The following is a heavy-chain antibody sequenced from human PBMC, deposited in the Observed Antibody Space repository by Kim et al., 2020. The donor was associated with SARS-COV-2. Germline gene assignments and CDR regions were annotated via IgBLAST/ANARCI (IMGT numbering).Heavy chain of an antibody. J-gene: IGHJ6*02. CDR3: ARDYYGSGSYYAGHYYYGMDV. CDR2: IYYSGST. V-gene: IGHV4-31*03. Sequence: SETLSLTCTVSGGSISSGGYYWSWIRQHPGKGLEWIGYIYYSGSTYYNPSLKSRVTISVDTSKNQFSLKLSSVTAADTAVYYCARDYYGSGSYYAGHYYYGMDVWGQGTTVTVSS. CDR1: GGSISSGGYY. D-gene: IGHD3-10*01.